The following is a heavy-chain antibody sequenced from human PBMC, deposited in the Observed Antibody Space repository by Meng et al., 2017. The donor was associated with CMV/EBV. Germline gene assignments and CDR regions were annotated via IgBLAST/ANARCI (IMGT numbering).Heavy chain of an antibody. CDR3: ARVPRITMVRGVEYGMDV. CDR1: GYTFTSYD. V-gene: IGHV1-8*01. J-gene: IGHJ6*02. D-gene: IGHD3-10*01. CDR2: MNPNSGNT. Sequence: ASVKVSCKASGYTFTSYDINWVRQATGQGLEWMGWMNPNSGNTGYAQKFQGRVTMTRNTSISTAYMELSSLRSEDTAVYYCARVPRITMVRGVEYGMDVWGQGTTVTVSS.